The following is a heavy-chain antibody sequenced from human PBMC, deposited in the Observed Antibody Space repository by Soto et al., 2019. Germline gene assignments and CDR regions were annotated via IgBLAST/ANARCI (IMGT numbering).Heavy chain of an antibody. Sequence: QVPLVESGGGVVQPGRSLRLSCAASGFTFSRFGMHWVRQAPGKGLECVAVIWYDGSNEYYADSVKGRFTISRDNSKNTLYLQMNSLGAEDTAVYYCARDKAGGWGPYYFDYWGQGTLVTVSS. J-gene: IGHJ4*02. D-gene: IGHD6-19*01. V-gene: IGHV3-33*01. CDR3: ARDKAGGWGPYYFDY. CDR1: GFTFSRFG. CDR2: IWYDGSNE.